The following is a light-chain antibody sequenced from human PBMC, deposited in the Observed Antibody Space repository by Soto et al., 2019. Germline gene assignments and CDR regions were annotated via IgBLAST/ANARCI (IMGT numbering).Light chain of an antibody. V-gene: IGLV1-40*01. Sequence: QAVVTQPPSVSGSLGQRVTISCTGTRSNIGAIYEVHWYQQLPGTAPKLLIYGNSNRPSGVPDRFSGSKSGTSASLAITGLQDEDEADYYCQSYDIGLTGYVFGTGTKLTVL. J-gene: IGLJ1*01. CDR1: RSNIGAIYE. CDR2: GNS. CDR3: QSYDIGLTGYV.